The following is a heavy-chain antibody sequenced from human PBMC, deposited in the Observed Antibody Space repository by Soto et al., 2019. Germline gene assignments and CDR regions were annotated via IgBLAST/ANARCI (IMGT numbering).Heavy chain of an antibody. Sequence: QLQLEESGPGLVKSSETLSLTCSVSGDSISSSSYYWGWIRQSPGEGLGWIGNIHGNGGTQYNPSVGRRVIIPLDTPANKSSLRLTSVTAADTAVYYCAIRYGPSEFDHWGQGSLVTVSS. CDR3: AIRYGPSEFDH. CDR2: IHGNGGT. J-gene: IGHJ4*02. D-gene: IGHD3-9*01. V-gene: IGHV4-39*01. CDR1: GDSISSSSYY.